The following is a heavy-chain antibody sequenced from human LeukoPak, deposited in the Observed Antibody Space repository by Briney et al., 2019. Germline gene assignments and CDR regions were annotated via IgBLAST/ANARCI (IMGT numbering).Heavy chain of an antibody. J-gene: IGHJ4*02. CDR1: GFTFSSCW. V-gene: IGHV3-7*01. CDR2: IKQDGSEK. CDR3: AREQQLFY. D-gene: IGHD6-13*01. Sequence: PGGSPRLSCAAPGFTFSSCWMSWVRQAPGKGLEWVANIKQDGSEKYYVDSVKGRFTISRDNAKNSLYLQMNSLRAEDTAVYYCAREQQLFYWGQGTLVTVSS.